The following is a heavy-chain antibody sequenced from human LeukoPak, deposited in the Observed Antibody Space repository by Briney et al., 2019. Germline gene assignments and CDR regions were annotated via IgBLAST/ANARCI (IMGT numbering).Heavy chain of an antibody. V-gene: IGHV4-34*01. Sequence: PSETLSLTCAVFGGSFSDYYWSWFRQPPGKGLEWIGEINPSGSTNYNPSLESRVTISVDTSKNQFSLKLSSVTAADTAVYYCARGGGNYYYDFWGQGHLVTVSS. CDR3: ARGGGNYYYDF. CDR2: INPSGST. J-gene: IGHJ4*02. D-gene: IGHD3-3*01. CDR1: GGSFSDYY.